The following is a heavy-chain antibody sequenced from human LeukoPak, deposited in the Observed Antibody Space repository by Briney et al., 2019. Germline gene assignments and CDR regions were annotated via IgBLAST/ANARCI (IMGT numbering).Heavy chain of an antibody. J-gene: IGHJ5*02. V-gene: IGHV4-39*07. CDR3: ARDESRGWRQGWFDP. D-gene: IGHD6-19*01. Sequence: SETLSLTCTVSGDSVSSRTYYWGWIRQPPGKGLEWIGSIYYSGSTNYNPSLKSRVTISVDTSKNQFSLKLSSVTAADTAVYYCARDESRGWRQGWFDPWGQGTLVTVSP. CDR2: IYYSGST. CDR1: GDSVSSRTYY.